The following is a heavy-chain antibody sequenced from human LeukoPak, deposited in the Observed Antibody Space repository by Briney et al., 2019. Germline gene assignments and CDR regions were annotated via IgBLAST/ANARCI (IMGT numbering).Heavy chain of an antibody. Sequence: GGSLRLSCAASGFTFSSYAMGWVRQAPGKGLEWVSGISNGGGSIYYTDSVRGRSTVSRDNSKNTLYLQVNSLRAEDTAVYYCAKTSGMSRAGFDSWGQGTLVTVSS. V-gene: IGHV3-23*01. CDR3: AKTSGMSRAGFDS. CDR1: GFTFSSYA. CDR2: ISNGGGSI. J-gene: IGHJ4*02. D-gene: IGHD6-13*01.